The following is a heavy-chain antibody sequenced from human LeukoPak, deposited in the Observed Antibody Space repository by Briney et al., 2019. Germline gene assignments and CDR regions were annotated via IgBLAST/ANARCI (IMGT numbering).Heavy chain of an antibody. V-gene: IGHV3-30*02. CDR3: AKDGKRGGGGFDY. J-gene: IGHJ4*02. CDR2: IRYDGSNK. Sequence: GGSLRLSCAASGFTFSSYGIHWVRQAPGKGLEWVAFIRYDGSNKYYADSVKGRFTISRDNSKNTLYLQMNSLRAEDTAVYYCAKDGKRGGGGFDYWGQGTLVTVSS. CDR1: GFTFSSYG. D-gene: IGHD1-1*01.